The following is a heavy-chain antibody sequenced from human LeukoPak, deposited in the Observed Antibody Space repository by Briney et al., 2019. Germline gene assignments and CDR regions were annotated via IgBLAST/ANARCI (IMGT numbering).Heavy chain of an antibody. J-gene: IGHJ4*02. CDR1: GFTFTSCS. CDR3: ARLKRNSDRSGFYYYYDT. D-gene: IGHD3-22*01. Sequence: GGSLRLSCAASGFTFTSCSFNWVRQAPGKGLEWVSSINTVGSYIYYADSVKGRFTISRDDADNSLYLQMNSLRAEDTAVYFCARLKRNSDRSGFYYYYDTWGQGTLVTVSS. CDR2: INTVGSYI. V-gene: IGHV3-21*01.